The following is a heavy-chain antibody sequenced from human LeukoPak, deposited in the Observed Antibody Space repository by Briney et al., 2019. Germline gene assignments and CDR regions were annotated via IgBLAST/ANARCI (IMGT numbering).Heavy chain of an antibody. CDR2: IHYTGYT. Sequence: SETLSLTCTVSGGSISGYYWSWIRQPPGKRLERVGYIHYTGYTNYNPSLRSRVTMSVDTSKNQFSLTLRSVTAADTAVYYCARLHFAAAEEFDPWGQGTLVTVSS. CDR1: GGSISGYY. D-gene: IGHD6-13*01. CDR3: ARLHFAAAEEFDP. V-gene: IGHV4-59*08. J-gene: IGHJ5*02.